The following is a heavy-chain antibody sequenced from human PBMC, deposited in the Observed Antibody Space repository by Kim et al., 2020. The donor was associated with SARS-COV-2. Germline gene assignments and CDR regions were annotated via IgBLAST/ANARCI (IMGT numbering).Heavy chain of an antibody. CDR1: GYSFTSYW. Sequence: GESLKISCKGSGYSFTSYWISWVRQMPGKGLEWMGRIDPSDSYTNYSPSFQGHVTISADKSISTAYLQWSSLKASDTAMYYCARHKLVVVPAAPIYNDYWGQGTLVTVSS. CDR2: IDPSDSYT. J-gene: IGHJ4*02. D-gene: IGHD2-2*01. V-gene: IGHV5-10-1*01. CDR3: ARHKLVVVPAAPIYNDY.